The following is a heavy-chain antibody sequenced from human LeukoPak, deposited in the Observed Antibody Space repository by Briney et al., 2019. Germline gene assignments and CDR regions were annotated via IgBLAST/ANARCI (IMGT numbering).Heavy chain of an antibody. CDR1: GGSISSYY. Sequence: ASETLSLTCTVSGGSISSYYWSWIRQPPGKGLEWIGYIYYSGSTNYNPSLKSRVTIPVDTPKNQFSLKLSSVTAADTAVYYCARDFGNTYSYGPYFDYWGQGTLVTVSS. CDR2: IYYSGST. CDR3: ARDFGNTYSYGPYFDY. V-gene: IGHV4-59*01. J-gene: IGHJ4*02. D-gene: IGHD5-18*01.